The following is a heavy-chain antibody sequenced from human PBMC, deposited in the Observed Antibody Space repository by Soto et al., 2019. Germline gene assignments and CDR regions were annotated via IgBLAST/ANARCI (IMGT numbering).Heavy chain of an antibody. CDR1: GFTFSSYA. J-gene: IGHJ6*02. CDR2: VSGGGAST. Sequence: EVQLLESGGGLVQPGGSLRLSCAASGFTFSSYAMSWVRQAPGKGLQWVSGVSGGGASTYYADSVKGRFTISRDNSENTLYLQMNSLRAEDTAVYYCARASDDGDLGGTDVWGQGTTVTVS. D-gene: IGHD4-17*01. V-gene: IGHV3-23*01. CDR3: ARASDDGDLGGTDV.